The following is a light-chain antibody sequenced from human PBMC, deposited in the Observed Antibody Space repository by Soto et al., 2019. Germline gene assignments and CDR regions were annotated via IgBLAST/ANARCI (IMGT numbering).Light chain of an antibody. J-gene: IGKJ1*01. CDR1: DNIDNW. CDR3: HHYNCYWA. CDR2: KAS. Sequence: DIQMTQSPSTLSASVGDRVTITCRASDNIDNWLAWYQQKPGKGPKVLIYKASYLQEGVSRRFSGSGSGKEFTLTISKLQPDDFATYYCHHYNCYWAFGLGTKVEVK. V-gene: IGKV1-5*03.